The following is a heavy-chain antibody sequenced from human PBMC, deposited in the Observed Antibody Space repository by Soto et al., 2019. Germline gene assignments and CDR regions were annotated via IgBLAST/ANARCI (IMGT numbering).Heavy chain of an antibody. CDR1: GFTFSSYA. D-gene: IGHD2-21*02. Sequence: GGAVRLSCAASGFTFSSYAMHWVRQAPGKGLEWVAVISYDGSNKYYADSVKGRFTISRDNSKNTLYLQMNSLRAEDTAVYYCARDHYCGGDCPYYYYGMDVWGQGTTVTVSS. J-gene: IGHJ6*02. CDR3: ARDHYCGGDCPYYYYGMDV. V-gene: IGHV3-30-3*01. CDR2: ISYDGSNK.